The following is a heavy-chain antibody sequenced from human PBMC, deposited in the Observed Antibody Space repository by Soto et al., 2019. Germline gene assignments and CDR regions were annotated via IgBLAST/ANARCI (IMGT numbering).Heavy chain of an antibody. J-gene: IGHJ4*02. D-gene: IGHD6-19*01. V-gene: IGHV3-21*01. Sequence: GGSLRLSCAASGFTFSSYSMNWVRQAPGQGLEWVSSISSSSSYIYYADSVKGRFPISRDNAKNSLYLQMNSLRAGATVGYCCARGYSSGWTGNYWGQGTLVTVSS. CDR1: GFTFSSYS. CDR3: ARGYSSGWTGNY. CDR2: ISSSSSYI.